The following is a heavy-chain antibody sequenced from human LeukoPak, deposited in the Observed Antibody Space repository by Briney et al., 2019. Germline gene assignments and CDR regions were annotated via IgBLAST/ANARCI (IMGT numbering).Heavy chain of an antibody. Sequence: GRSLRLSCAASGFTFDDYAMHWVRQAPGKGLEWVSGISWNSGSIGYAVSVKGRFTISRDNAKNSLYLQMNSLRAEDTALYYCAKDFYSSSWYSKGFDPWGQGTLVTVSS. CDR1: GFTFDDYA. D-gene: IGHD6-13*01. CDR2: ISWNSGSI. V-gene: IGHV3-9*01. CDR3: AKDFYSSSWYSKGFDP. J-gene: IGHJ5*02.